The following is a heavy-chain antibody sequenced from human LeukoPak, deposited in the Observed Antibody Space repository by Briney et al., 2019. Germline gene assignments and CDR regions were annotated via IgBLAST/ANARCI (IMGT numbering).Heavy chain of an antibody. CDR2: IHHSGNT. D-gene: IGHD2-8*02. J-gene: IGHJ5*02. Sequence: SETLSLTCSVSSGSISSYYWSWIRQPPGMRLEWIGNIHHSGNTNYNPSLKSRVTISVDTSKNQFSLKLRSVTAADTAVYYCAREVVSDTGWFDPWGQGTQVTVSS. CDR3: AREVVSDTGWFDP. CDR1: SGSISSYY. V-gene: IGHV4-59*01.